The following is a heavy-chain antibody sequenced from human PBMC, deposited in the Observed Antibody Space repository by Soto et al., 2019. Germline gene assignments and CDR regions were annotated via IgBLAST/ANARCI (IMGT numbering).Heavy chain of an antibody. CDR1: GGSFSGYY. CDR2: INHSGST. V-gene: IGHV4-34*01. Sequence: LSLTCAVYGGSFSGYYWSWIPQPPGKGLEWIGEINHSGSTNYNPSLKSRVTISVDTSKNQFSLKLSSVTAADTAVYYCARGLGYCSSTSCYRRPAYNWFDPWGQGTLVTVSS. D-gene: IGHD2-2*01. CDR3: ARGLGYCSSTSCYRRPAYNWFDP. J-gene: IGHJ5*02.